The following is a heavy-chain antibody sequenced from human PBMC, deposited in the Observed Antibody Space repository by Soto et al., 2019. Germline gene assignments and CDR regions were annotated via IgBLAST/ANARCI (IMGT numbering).Heavy chain of an antibody. CDR1: GGSISSGGYY. Sequence: PSETLSLTCTVSGGSISSGGYYWSWIRQHPGKGLEWIGYIYYSGSTYYNPSLKSRVTISVDTSKNQFSLKLSSVTAADTAVYNCARDRRFPMVRGVITNNWFDPWGQGTLVTVSS. CDR3: ARDRRFPMVRGVITNNWFDP. D-gene: IGHD3-10*01. CDR2: IYYSGST. V-gene: IGHV4-31*03. J-gene: IGHJ5*02.